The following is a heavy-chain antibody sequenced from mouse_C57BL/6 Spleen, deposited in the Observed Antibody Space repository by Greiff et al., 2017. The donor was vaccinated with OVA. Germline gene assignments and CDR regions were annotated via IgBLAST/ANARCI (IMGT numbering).Heavy chain of an antibody. CDR1: GYTFTDYN. J-gene: IGHJ4*01. CDR3: ARNDYYGSSPYYAMDY. V-gene: IGHV1-18*01. Sequence: VQLQQSGPELVKPGASVKIPCKASGYTFTDYNMDWVKQSHGKSLEWIGDINPNNGGTIYNQKFKGKATLTVDKSSSTAYMELRSLTSEDTAVYYCARNDYYGSSPYYAMDYWGQGTSVTVSS. D-gene: IGHD1-1*01. CDR2: INPNNGGT.